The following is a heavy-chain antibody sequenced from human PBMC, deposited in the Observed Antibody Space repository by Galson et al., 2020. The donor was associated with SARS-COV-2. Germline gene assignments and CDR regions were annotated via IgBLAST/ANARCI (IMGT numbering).Heavy chain of an antibody. D-gene: IGHD6-19*01. CDR1: GGSIRSSNYY. CDR2: VLNSGTT. CDR3: ATEATSSGWYNWFDP. J-gene: IGHJ5*02. V-gene: IGHV4-39*07. Sequence: SETLSLTCTVSGGSIRSSNYYWGWIRQPPGKGLEWLGSVLNSGTTHYSPSLQSRVTISVDTSKNQFSLNLNSVTAADTAMYYCATEATSSGWYNWFDPWGQGTLVTVSS.